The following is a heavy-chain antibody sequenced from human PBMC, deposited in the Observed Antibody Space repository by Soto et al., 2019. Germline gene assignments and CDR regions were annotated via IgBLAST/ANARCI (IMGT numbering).Heavy chain of an antibody. CDR3: AITMVRGLIIAEPLAYRFDL. CDR1: GGSISNNY. J-gene: IGHJ5*02. V-gene: IGHV4-59*01. Sequence: SETLSLTCTVSGGSISNNYWSWVRQPPGKGLEWIGYIYHSGNTNYNPSLKSRVTMSVDTSKNQFSLKVSSATAADTAVYYFAITMVRGLIIAEPLAYRFDLWGQGTLVTVSS. CDR2: IYHSGNT. D-gene: IGHD3-10*01.